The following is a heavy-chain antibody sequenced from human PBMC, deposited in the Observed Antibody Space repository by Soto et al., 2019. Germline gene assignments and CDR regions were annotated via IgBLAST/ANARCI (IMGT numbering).Heavy chain of an antibody. CDR2: IYFGGTT. J-gene: IGHJ6*02. CDR1: GASISSNF. CDR3: ARYKSNYYYGMDV. V-gene: IGHV4-59*01. D-gene: IGHD1-20*01. Sequence: PSETLSLTCSVSGASISSNFWSWVRQPPGKGLEWIGYIYFGGTTQSNPSLKGRATISLDTSKNQFSLKLSSVTAADTAVYYCARYKSNYYYGMDVWGQGTTVTVSS.